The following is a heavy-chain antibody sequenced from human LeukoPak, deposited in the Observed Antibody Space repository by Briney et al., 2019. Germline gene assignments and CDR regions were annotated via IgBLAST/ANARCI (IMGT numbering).Heavy chain of an antibody. J-gene: IGHJ4*02. V-gene: IGHV4-39*07. CDR2: MYSSGST. CDR1: GGSISSSSYY. CDR3: ARDWVGVTDFHY. D-gene: IGHD1-26*01. Sequence: SETLSLTCTVSGGSISSSSYYWGWIRQPPGKGLEWIGSMYSSGSTYYNPSLKSRVTISVDTSKNQFSLKLYSVTAADTAVYYCARDWVGVTDFHYWGQGTLVTVSS.